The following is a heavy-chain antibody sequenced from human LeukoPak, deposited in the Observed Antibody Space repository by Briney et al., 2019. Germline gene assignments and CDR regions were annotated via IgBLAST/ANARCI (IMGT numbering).Heavy chain of an antibody. CDR2: IKEDGSEK. D-gene: IGHD3-22*01. CDR1: GFSFSRYW. V-gene: IGHV3-7*01. J-gene: IGHJ4*02. Sequence: GGSLRLSCAASGFSFSRYWMSWVRQAPGKGLEWVANIKEDGSEKYYVDSVKGRFTISRDNAKNSVYLQMNSLRAEDTAVYYCARRALDSSSFDYWGQGTLVTVSS. CDR3: ARRALDSSSFDY.